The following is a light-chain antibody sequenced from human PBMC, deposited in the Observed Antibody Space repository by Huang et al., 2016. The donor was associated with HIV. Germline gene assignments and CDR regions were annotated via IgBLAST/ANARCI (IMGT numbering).Light chain of an antibody. J-gene: IGKJ1*01. CDR2: DAS. Sequence: EIVMTQSPDTLSVSPGERVSLSCRASQSITHSLAWYQQKPGQPPRLLFYDASTRAPGISARFRGSGSGTDFTLTISSLQSEDVAIDYCQQYSNWPRGTFGQGTRVQIK. V-gene: IGKV3-15*01. CDR1: QSITHS. CDR3: QQYSNWPRGT.